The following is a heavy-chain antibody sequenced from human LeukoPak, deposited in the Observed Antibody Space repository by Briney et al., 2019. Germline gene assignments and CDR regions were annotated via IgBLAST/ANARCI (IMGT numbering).Heavy chain of an antibody. CDR1: GDSISSYY. CDR2: IYNGVNT. CDR3: ARSRAFNSGAFDP. D-gene: IGHD1-26*01. V-gene: IGHV4-59*01. Sequence: PSETLSLTCTVSGDSISSYYWSWIRQPPGKGVEWIAHIYNGVNTNYNPSLKSRVTISVDTSKNQFSLRLNSVTAADTAVYYCARSRAFNSGAFDPWGQGSLVTVSS. J-gene: IGHJ5*02.